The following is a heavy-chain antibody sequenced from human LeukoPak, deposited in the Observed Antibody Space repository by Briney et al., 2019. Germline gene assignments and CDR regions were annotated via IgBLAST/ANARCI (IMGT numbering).Heavy chain of an antibody. Sequence: PSETLSLTCAVYGGSFSGYYWSWIRQPPGKGLEWIGEINHSGSTNYNPSLKSRVTISVDTSKNQFSLKLSSVTAADTAVYYCASGSGYYVGQFDYWGQGTLVTVSS. V-gene: IGHV4-34*01. CDR3: ASGSGYYVGQFDY. CDR1: GGSFSGYY. D-gene: IGHD1-26*01. CDR2: INHSGST. J-gene: IGHJ4*02.